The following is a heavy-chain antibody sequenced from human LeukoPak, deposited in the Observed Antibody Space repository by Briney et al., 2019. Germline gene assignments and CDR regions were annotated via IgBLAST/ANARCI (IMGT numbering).Heavy chain of an antibody. CDR3: GHRRESYDYLGVDV. Sequence: SGPTLVKPTQTLTLTCTFSGLSLSTVAVGVVWIRQPPGKALEWLGVSYWNGDKRYNPSLASRLTITKDISKNQEVLTLTNMDPVDTATYYCGHRRESYDYLGVDVWGQGTTVTVSS. J-gene: IGHJ6*02. V-gene: IGHV2-5*01. CDR2: SYWNGDK. CDR1: GLSLSTVAVG.